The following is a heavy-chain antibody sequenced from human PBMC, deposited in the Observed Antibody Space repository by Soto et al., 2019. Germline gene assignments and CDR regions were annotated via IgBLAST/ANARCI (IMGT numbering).Heavy chain of an antibody. V-gene: IGHV3-23*01. CDR2: ISGSGGST. CDR1: GFTFSSYA. D-gene: IGHD3-22*01. CDR3: ARDMYYYDSSGYSPTVDAFDI. Sequence: PGGSLRLSCAASGFTFSSYAMSWVRQAPGKGLEWVPAISGSGGSTYYADSVKGRFTISRDNAKNSLYLQMNSLRAEDTAVYYCARDMYYYDSSGYSPTVDAFDIWGQGTMVTVSS. J-gene: IGHJ3*02.